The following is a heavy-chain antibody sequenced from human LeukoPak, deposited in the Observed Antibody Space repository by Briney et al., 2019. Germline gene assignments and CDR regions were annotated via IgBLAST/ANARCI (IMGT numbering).Heavy chain of an antibody. CDR2: IYGGDST. V-gene: IGHV3-53*01. Sequence: GGSLGLSCAASGFTVSSNYMSWVRQAPGKGLEWVSVIYGGDSTYYADSVKGRFTISRDNSKNTLYLQMDRLRAEDTAVYYCARGLFYDSRGSQHWGQGTMVTVS. CDR3: ARGLFYDSRGSQH. CDR1: GFTVSSNY. J-gene: IGHJ3*01. D-gene: IGHD3-22*01.